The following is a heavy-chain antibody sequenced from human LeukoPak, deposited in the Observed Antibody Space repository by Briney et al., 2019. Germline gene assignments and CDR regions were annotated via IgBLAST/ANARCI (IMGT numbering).Heavy chain of an antibody. CDR2: IYASGGT. CDR1: GGSLSTYF. Sequence: PLETLSLTCTVSGGSLSTYFWTWIRQPAGKGLEWIGRIYASGGTTHTPSLKSRVTMSVDTSKSQFSLKLSSVTAADTAVYYCARAVYDTSGYYIDYWGQGALVTVSS. D-gene: IGHD3-22*01. V-gene: IGHV4-4*07. J-gene: IGHJ4*02. CDR3: ARAVYDTSGYYIDY.